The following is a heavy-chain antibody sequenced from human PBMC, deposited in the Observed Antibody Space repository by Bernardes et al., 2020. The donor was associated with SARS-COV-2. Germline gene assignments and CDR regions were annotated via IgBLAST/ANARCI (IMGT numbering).Heavy chain of an antibody. Sequence: GGSLRLSCAASGFTVSSNYMTWVRQAPGKGLEWVSVIYSVGTTNYADSVRGRFTISRDNSKNTLYLQMNSLRVEDTAVYYCAKDRGRVGGFFKGSWVHGMDVWGQGTTVTVAS. CDR3: AKDRGRVGGFFKGSWVHGMDV. V-gene: IGHV3-53*01. CDR1: GFTVSSNY. D-gene: IGHD3-10*01. CDR2: IYSVGTT. J-gene: IGHJ6*02.